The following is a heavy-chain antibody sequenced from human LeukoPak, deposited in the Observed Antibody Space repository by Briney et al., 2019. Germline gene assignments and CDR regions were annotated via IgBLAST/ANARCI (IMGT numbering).Heavy chain of an antibody. CDR2: VSYDETNK. Sequence: GRSLRLSCAASGFNFRIYGMLWVRQAPGKGLEWVAFVSYDETNKYYTDSVKGRFTISRDNSKNTLYLQMNSLGAEDTAVYYCARSRSWHSSGWWDAFDIWGQGTMVTVSS. V-gene: IGHV3-30*03. J-gene: IGHJ3*02. D-gene: IGHD6-19*01. CDR1: GFNFRIYG. CDR3: ARSRSWHSSGWWDAFDI.